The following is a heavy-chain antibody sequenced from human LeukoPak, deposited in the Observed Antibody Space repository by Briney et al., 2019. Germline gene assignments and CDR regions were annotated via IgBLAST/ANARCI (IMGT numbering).Heavy chain of an antibody. CDR1: GYTFTGYY. V-gene: IGHV1-2*02. J-gene: IGHJ4*02. D-gene: IGHD2-2*01. Sequence: ASVKVSCKASGYTFTGYYMHWVRQAPGQGLEWMGWINPNSGGTNYAQKFQGRVTMTRDTSISTAYMELSRLRSDDTAVYYCARGPHIVVVPAARSFDYWGQGTLVTVSS. CDR2: INPNSGGT. CDR3: ARGPHIVVVPAARSFDY.